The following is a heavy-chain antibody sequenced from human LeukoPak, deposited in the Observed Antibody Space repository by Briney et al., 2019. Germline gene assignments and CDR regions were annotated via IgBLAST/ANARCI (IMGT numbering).Heavy chain of an antibody. CDR1: GGSISSSSYY. Sequence: SETLSLTCTVSGGSISSSSYYWGWIRQPPGKGLEWIGSIYYSGSTYYNPSLKSRVTISVDTSKNQFSLKLSSVTAADTAVYYCARVTRYCSSTSCSYYYYYGMDVWGQGTTVTVSS. J-gene: IGHJ6*02. D-gene: IGHD2-2*01. V-gene: IGHV4-39*07. CDR2: IYYSGST. CDR3: ARVTRYCSSTSCSYYYYYGMDV.